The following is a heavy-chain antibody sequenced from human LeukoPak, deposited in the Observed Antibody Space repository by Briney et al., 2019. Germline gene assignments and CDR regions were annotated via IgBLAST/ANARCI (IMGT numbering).Heavy chain of an antibody. Sequence: GASLKVSCKASGYTFTDYHIHWVRQAPGQRPEWMGWINPNSGGTNYAPNFRGRVALTRDRSVSTAYMELSRLRSDDSAVYYCASAHLPYYYGSGTLPENWGQGTLVTVSS. CDR2: INPNSGGT. D-gene: IGHD3-10*01. V-gene: IGHV1-2*02. CDR1: GYTFTDYH. J-gene: IGHJ4*02. CDR3: ASAHLPYYYGSGTLPEN.